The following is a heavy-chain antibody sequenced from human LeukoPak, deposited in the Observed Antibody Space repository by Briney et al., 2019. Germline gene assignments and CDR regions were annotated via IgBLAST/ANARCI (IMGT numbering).Heavy chain of an antibody. CDR1: GFTFSSYS. V-gene: IGHV3-48*04. D-gene: IGHD3-22*01. CDR3: AREGVFSLDPVVVTIDFDY. Sequence: GGSLRLSCAASGFTFSSYSMNWVRQAPGKGLEWVSYISSSSSTIYYADSVKGRFTISRDNAKNSLYLQMNSLRAEDTAVYYCAREGVFSLDPVVVTIDFDYWGQGTLVTVSS. CDR2: ISSSSSTI. J-gene: IGHJ4*02.